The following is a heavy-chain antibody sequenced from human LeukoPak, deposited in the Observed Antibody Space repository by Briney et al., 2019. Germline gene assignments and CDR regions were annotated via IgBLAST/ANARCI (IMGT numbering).Heavy chain of an antibody. CDR1: GYTFTSYA. J-gene: IGHJ4*02. CDR2: INAGNGNT. CDR3: ARGRKDHYYGSGSYPY. V-gene: IGHV1-3*01. D-gene: IGHD3-10*01. Sequence: ASVKVSCKASGYTFTSYAMHWVRQAPGQRLEWMGWINAGNGNTKYSQEFQGRVTMTRDTSISTAYMELSRLRSDDTAVYCCARGRKDHYYGSGSYPYWGQGTLVTVSS.